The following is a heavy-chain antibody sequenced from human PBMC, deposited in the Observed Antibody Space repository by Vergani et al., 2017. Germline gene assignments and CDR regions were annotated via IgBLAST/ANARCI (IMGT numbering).Heavy chain of an antibody. V-gene: IGHV3-15*01. J-gene: IGHJ6*02. CDR3: TTDLRHSSEGGDV. CDR2: IKSKTDGGTT. CDR1: GFTVSSNY. D-gene: IGHD6-19*01. Sequence: EVQLVESGGGLVQPGGSLRLSCAASGFTVSSNYMSWVRQAPGKGLEWVGRIKSKTDGGTTDYAAPVKGRFTISRDDSKNTLYLQMNSLKTEDTDVYYCTTDLRHSSEGGDVWGQGTTVTVSS.